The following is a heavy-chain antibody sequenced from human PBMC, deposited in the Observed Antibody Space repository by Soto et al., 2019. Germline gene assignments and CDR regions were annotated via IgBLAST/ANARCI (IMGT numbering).Heavy chain of an antibody. V-gene: IGHV3-9*01. Sequence: EVQLVESGGGLAQPGRSLRLSCAASGFIFDDYAMHWVRQAPGKGLEWVSGISWQSGSIRYAASVKGRITISRDNAKNSLYLRMNSLRVEVTDLYYCANDMFSCSSAATFDYWGQGILVNVSS. D-gene: IGHD6-6*01. CDR3: ANDMFSCSSAATFDY. J-gene: IGHJ4*02. CDR2: ISWQSGSI. CDR1: GFIFDDYA.